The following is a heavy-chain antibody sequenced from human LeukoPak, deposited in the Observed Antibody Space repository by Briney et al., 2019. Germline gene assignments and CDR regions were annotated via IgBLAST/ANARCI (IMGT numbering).Heavy chain of an antibody. V-gene: IGHV1-8*03. CDR1: GYTFTSYD. CDR3: ASPIGGGDAFDI. CDR2: MNPNSGNT. D-gene: IGHD3-10*01. J-gene: IGHJ3*02. Sequence: ASVKVPCKASGYTFTSYDINWVRQATGQGLEWMGWMNPNSGNTGYAQKFQGRVTITRNTSISTAYMELSSLRSEDTAVYYCASPIGGGDAFDIWGRGTVVTVSS.